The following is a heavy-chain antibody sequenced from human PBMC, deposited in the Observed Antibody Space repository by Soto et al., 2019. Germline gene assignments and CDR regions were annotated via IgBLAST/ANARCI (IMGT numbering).Heavy chain of an antibody. CDR1: CGAISSGAYY. D-gene: IGHD3-16*01. J-gene: IGHJ4*02. CDR3: AREGGNGIDS. CDR2: VSYSGST. V-gene: IGHV4-31*03. Sequence: TXSLTCTVSCGAISSGAYYWSWIRQYPGKGLEWIGYVSYSGSTYYNPSLKSRVSISVDTSKNQFSLNLISVTAAETAVYYCAREGGNGIDSWGQGTLVTVSS.